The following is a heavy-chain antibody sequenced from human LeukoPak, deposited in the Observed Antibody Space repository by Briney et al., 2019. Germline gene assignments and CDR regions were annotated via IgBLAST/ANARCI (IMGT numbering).Heavy chain of an antibody. CDR1: GGTFSSYA. V-gene: IGHV1-69*04. CDR2: IIPILGIA. CDR3: ARDQNYYDSSGYYGNFDY. Sequence: ASVEVSCKASGGTFSSYAISWVRQAPGQGLEWMGRIIPILGIANYAQKFPGRATITADKSTSTAYMELSSLRSEDTAVYYCARDQNYYDSSGYYGNFDYWGQGTLVTVSS. D-gene: IGHD3-22*01. J-gene: IGHJ4*02.